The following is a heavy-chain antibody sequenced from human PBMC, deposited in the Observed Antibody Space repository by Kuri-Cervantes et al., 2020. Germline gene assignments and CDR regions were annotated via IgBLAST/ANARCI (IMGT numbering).Heavy chain of an antibody. J-gene: IGHJ4*02. Sequence: ASVKVSCKASGYTFTGYYMHWVRQAPGQGLEWMGWINPNSGGTNYAQKFQGRVTMTTDTSTSTAYMELRSLRSDDTAVYYCARGYYGSGSYYNAPGYWGQGTLVTVSS. CDR2: INPNSGGT. V-gene: IGHV1-2*02. CDR3: ARGYYGSGSYYNAPGY. D-gene: IGHD3-10*01. CDR1: GYTFTGYY.